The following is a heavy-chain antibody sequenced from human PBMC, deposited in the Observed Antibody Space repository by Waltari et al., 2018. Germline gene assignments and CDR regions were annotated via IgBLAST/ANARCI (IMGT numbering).Heavy chain of an antibody. J-gene: IGHJ4*02. V-gene: IGHV1-46*01. CDR1: GYIFSNSQ. CDR2: INPSGGDT. CDR3: ALDSGYNAAGFDL. D-gene: IGHD5-12*01. Sequence: QAQLLQSAAEVKKPGASVRLSCKGSGYIFSNSQIHWVRQAPGHGLEWLGEINPSGGDTIYAQEFLGRVTMTRDTSTGTVFMALSNLKGDDTAVYFCALDSGYNAAGFDLWGQGTLVTVSS.